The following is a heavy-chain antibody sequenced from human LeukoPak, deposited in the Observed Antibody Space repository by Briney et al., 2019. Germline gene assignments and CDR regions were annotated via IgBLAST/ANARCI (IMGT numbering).Heavy chain of an antibody. CDR2: MNPNSGNT. CDR3: ARAPIITMVRGVKSWLDP. V-gene: IGHV1-8*03. J-gene: IGHJ5*02. Sequence: GASVKVSCKASGYTFTSYDINWVRQATGQGLEWMGWMNPNSGNTGYAQKFQGRVTITRNTSISTAYMELSSLRSEDTAVYYCARAPIITMVRGVKSWLDPWGQGTLVTVSS. D-gene: IGHD3-10*01. CDR1: GYTFTSYD.